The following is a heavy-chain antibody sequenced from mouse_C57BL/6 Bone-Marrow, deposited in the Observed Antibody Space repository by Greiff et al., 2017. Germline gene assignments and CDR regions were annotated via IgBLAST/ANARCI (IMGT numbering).Heavy chain of an antibody. Sequence: QVQLKQPVAELVKPGASVKLSCKASGYTFTSYWLHWVKQRPGQGLEWIGMIHPNSGSTNYNEKFKSKATLTVDKSSSTAYMQLSSLTSEDSAVYYCARGRDAYFDYWGQGTTLTVSS. J-gene: IGHJ2*01. CDR1: GYTFTSYW. D-gene: IGHD3-3*01. V-gene: IGHV1-64*01. CDR2: IHPNSGST. CDR3: ARGRDAYFDY.